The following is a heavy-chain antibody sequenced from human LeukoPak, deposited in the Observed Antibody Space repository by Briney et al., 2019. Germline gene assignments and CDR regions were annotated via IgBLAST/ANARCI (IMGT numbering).Heavy chain of an antibody. CDR1: GGSISSSSYY. D-gene: IGHD1-26*01. CDR3: AGAGGLGGYYYYYGMDV. V-gene: IGHV4-39*01. Sequence: PSETLSLTCTVSGGSISSSSYYWGWLRQPPGKGLEWIGSIYYSGSTYYNPSLKSRVTISVDTSKNQFSLKLSSVTAADTAVYYCAGAGGLGGYYYYYGMDVGGQGPTVTVSS. J-gene: IGHJ6*02. CDR2: IYYSGST.